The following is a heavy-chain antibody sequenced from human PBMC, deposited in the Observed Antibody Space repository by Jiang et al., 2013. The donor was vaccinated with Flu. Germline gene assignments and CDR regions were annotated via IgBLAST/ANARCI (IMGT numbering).Heavy chain of an antibody. D-gene: IGHD3-22*01. CDR3: AREGSGYYDSSGYHPRWFDP. CDR2: IYYSGST. Sequence: SISSGDYYWSWIRQPPGKGLEWIGYIYYSGSTYYNPSLKSRVTISVDTSKNQFSLKLSSVTAADTAVYYCAREGSGYYDSSGYHPRWFDPWGQGTLVTVSS. CDR1: SISSGDYY. V-gene: IGHV4-30-4*01. J-gene: IGHJ5*02.